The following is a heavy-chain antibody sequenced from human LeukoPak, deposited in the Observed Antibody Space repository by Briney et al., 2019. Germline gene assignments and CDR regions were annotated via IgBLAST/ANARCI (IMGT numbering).Heavy chain of an antibody. J-gene: IGHJ4*02. CDR1: GGSFSGYY. D-gene: IGHD2-15*01. CDR2: INHSGST. Sequence: SETLSLTCAVYGGSFSGYYWSWIRQPPGKGLEWIGEINHSGSTNYNPSLKSRVTISVDTSKNQFSLKLSSVAAADTAVYYCARAGGYCSGGSCFKQYYFDYWGQGTLVTVSS. CDR3: ARAGGYCSGGSCFKQYYFDY. V-gene: IGHV4-34*01.